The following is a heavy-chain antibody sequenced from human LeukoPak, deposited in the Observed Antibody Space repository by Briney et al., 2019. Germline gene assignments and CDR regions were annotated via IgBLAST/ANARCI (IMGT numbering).Heavy chain of an antibody. CDR2: INPNTGDT. Sequence: ASVRVSCKASGYTFTGYYMHWVRQAPGQGLEWMGWINPNTGDTNFAQKFQGRVTMTRDTANSTAYMHLSRLRSEDTAVYYCARVYSSSWIPFDYWGQGTLVTVSS. V-gene: IGHV1-2*02. CDR1: GYTFTGYY. J-gene: IGHJ4*02. D-gene: IGHD6-13*01. CDR3: ARVYSSSWIPFDY.